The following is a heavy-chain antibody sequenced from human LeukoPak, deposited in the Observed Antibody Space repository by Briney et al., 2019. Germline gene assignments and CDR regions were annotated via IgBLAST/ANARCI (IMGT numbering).Heavy chain of an antibody. J-gene: IGHJ5*02. Sequence: GGSLRLSCAASGFTFSSYEMNWVRQAPGKGLEWVSYISSSGSTIYYADSVKGRFTISRDNAKNSLYLQMNSLRAEDTAVYYCARGGDSNYNLPDNWFDPWGQGTLVTVSS. V-gene: IGHV3-48*03. CDR3: ARGGDSNYNLPDNWFDP. CDR1: GFTFSSYE. D-gene: IGHD4-11*01. CDR2: ISSSGSTI.